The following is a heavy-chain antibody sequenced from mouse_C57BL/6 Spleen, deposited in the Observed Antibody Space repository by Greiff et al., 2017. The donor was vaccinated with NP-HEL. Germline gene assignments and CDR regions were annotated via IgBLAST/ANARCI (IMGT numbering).Heavy chain of an antibody. Sequence: QVQLKQPGAELVRPGSSVKLSCKASGYTFTSYWMHWVKQRPIQGLEWIGNIDPSDSETHYNQKFKDKATLTVDKSSSTAYMQLSSLTSEDSAVYYCARERRLLRLYFDVWGTGTTVTVSS. CDR3: ARERRLLRLYFDV. CDR2: IDPSDSET. J-gene: IGHJ1*03. V-gene: IGHV1-52*01. CDR1: GYTFTSYW. D-gene: IGHD1-1*01.